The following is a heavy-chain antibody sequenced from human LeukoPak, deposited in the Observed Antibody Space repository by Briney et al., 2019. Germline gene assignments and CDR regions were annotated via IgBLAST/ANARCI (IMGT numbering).Heavy chain of an antibody. J-gene: IGHJ4*02. D-gene: IGHD5-12*01. CDR2: IWYDGSNK. V-gene: IGHV3-33*01. Sequence: RSGGSLRLSCAASGFTFSSYGMHWVRQAPGKGLEWVAVIWYDGSNKYYADSVKGRFTISRDNSKNTLYLQMNSLRAEDTAVYYCARDLYSGYDSDDYWGQGTWSPSPQ. CDR3: ARDLYSGYDSDDY. CDR1: GFTFSSYG.